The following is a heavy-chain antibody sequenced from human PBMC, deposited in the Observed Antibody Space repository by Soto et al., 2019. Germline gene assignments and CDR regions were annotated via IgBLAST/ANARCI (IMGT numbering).Heavy chain of an antibody. CDR1: GFTFRNYD. CDR3: ARTDRDFYGLDV. CDR2: ISAAGDP. J-gene: IGHJ6*02. Sequence: EVKLVKSGGGLVQPGGSLRLSCEASGFTFRNYDRHWVRQGTGKGLEWVSGISAAGDPDYADSVEGRFTISRENAQNSFFLQMNSLRVGDTAVYYCARTDRDFYGLDVWGQGTTVIVSS. V-gene: IGHV3-13*05.